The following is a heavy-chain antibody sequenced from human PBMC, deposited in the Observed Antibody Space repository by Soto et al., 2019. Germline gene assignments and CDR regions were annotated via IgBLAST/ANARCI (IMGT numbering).Heavy chain of an antibody. CDR1: GYTFRNFG. CDR3: ASEHSYFDY. Sequence: QIQLLQSGAEVKKPGASVKVTCKASGYTFRNFGISWVRQAPGQGLEWMGWISAYNANANYAQKFQGRLTMTADTSTSTAYMELRSLRSDDTAVYYCASEHSYFDYWGQGTLVTVSS. V-gene: IGHV1-18*01. D-gene: IGHD2-21*01. CDR2: ISAYNANA. J-gene: IGHJ4*02.